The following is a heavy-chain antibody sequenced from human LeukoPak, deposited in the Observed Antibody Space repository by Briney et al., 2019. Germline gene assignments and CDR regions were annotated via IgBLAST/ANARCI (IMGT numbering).Heavy chain of an antibody. CDR1: GFTFSSYA. J-gene: IGHJ3*01. V-gene: IGHV3-30*04. CDR2: ISYDGRNT. CDR3: AKDASPIAASTTGAFDF. D-gene: IGHD6-6*01. Sequence: PGRSPSLSCAASGFTFSSYAMHWVRQAPGKGLEWVAVISYDGRNTYYAGSVQGRFTISRDNAKNTLHVQMNSLRPEDTAVFYCAKDASPIAASTTGAFDFWGQGAMVTVSS.